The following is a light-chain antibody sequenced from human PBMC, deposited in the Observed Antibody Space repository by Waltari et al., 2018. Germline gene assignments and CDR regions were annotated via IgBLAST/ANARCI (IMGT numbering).Light chain of an antibody. Sequence: EIVLTQSPGTLSLSPGERATLSCRTSQSVGSTYIAWYQQKPGQTPRLLIYGASNRATGIPDRFSGSGSGTDFTLTISRLEPEDSAVYYCQQYVSSPLTFGGGTKVEIK. CDR1: QSVGSTY. V-gene: IGKV3-20*01. J-gene: IGKJ4*01. CDR3: QQYVSSPLT. CDR2: GAS.